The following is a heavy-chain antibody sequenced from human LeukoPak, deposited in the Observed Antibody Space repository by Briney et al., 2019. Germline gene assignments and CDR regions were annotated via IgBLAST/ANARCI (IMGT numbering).Heavy chain of an antibody. CDR1: GYTFTSYA. Sequence: ASVKVSCKASGYTFTSYAMNWVRQAPGQGLEWMGWINTNTGNPTYAQGFTGRFVFSLDTSVSTAYLQISSLKAEDTAVYYCARGTILSGSNAFDIWGQGTMVTVSS. J-gene: IGHJ3*02. CDR3: ARGTILSGSNAFDI. V-gene: IGHV7-4-1*02. D-gene: IGHD1-7*01. CDR2: INTNTGNP.